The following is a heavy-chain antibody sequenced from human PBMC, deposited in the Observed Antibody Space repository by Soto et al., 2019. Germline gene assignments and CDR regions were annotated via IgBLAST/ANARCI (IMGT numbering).Heavy chain of an antibody. D-gene: IGHD6-13*01. J-gene: IGHJ4*02. CDR3: AKERYSSSLYSFDY. V-gene: IGHV3-23*01. CDR2: ISGSGGST. Sequence: GGAPNLSWASPGIAFSSYVMHWVRQATGKGLEWVSAISGSGGSTYYADSVKGRFTISRDDSKNTLYLQMNSLRAEDTAVYYCAKERYSSSLYSFDYWGQGTLVTVSA. CDR1: GIAFSSYV.